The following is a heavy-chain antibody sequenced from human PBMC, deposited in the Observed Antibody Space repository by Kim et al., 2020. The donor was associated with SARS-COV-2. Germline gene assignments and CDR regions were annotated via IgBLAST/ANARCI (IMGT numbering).Heavy chain of an antibody. CDR3: ARLNTASSSEFDF. J-gene: IGHJ4*02. Sequence: SETLSLTCTVSGDSIGSGTYYWSWIRQPAGKGLEWIGRIYTSGSTNYNPSLKSRLTMSADTSKNQFSLKVRSVTAADTAVYYCARLNTASSSEFDFWGQGTLVTVSA. D-gene: IGHD2-2*02. CDR2: IYTSGST. CDR1: GDSIGSGTYY. V-gene: IGHV4-61*02.